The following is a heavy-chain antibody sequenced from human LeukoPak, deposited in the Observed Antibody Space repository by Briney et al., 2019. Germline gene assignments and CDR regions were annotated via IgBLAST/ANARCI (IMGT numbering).Heavy chain of an antibody. CDR1: GFTFSSYG. Sequence: GGSLRLSCAASGFTFSSYGMHWVRQAPGKGLEWVAVISYDGSNKYYADSVKGRFTISRDNSKNTLYLQMNSLRAEDTAVYYCAKDLGYSSRWGQGTLVTVSS. V-gene: IGHV3-30*18. CDR3: AKDLGYSSR. CDR2: ISYDGSNK. D-gene: IGHD6-13*01. J-gene: IGHJ4*02.